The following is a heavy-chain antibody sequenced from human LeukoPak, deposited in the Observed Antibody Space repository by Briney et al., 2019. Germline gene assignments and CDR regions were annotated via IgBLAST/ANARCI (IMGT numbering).Heavy chain of an antibody. CDR3: ARGYNGDYAPYYYYYYMDV. D-gene: IGHD4-17*01. CDR1: GFTFSSYS. V-gene: IGHV3-21*01. Sequence: GGSLRLSCAASGFTFSSYSMNWVRQAPGKGLEWVSSISSSSSYIYYADSAKGRFTISRDNAKNSLYLHMNSLRAEDTAVYYCARGYNGDYAPYYYYYYMDVWGKGTTVTVSS. CDR2: ISSSSSYI. J-gene: IGHJ6*03.